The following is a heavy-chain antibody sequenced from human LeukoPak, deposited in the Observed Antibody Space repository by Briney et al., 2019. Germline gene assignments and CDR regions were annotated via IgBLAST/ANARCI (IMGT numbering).Heavy chain of an antibody. CDR2: ISAYNGNT. D-gene: IGHD3-22*01. CDR1: GYTFASYG. CDR3: ARHGRDNSGYYEAYYFDY. J-gene: IGHJ4*02. Sequence: ASVKVSCKASGYTFASYGISWVRQAPGQGLEWMGWISAYNGNTNYAQNLQGRVTMTTDTSPSTAYMELRSLRSDDTAVYYCARHGRDNSGYYEAYYFDYWGQGPLVTVSS. V-gene: IGHV1-18*01.